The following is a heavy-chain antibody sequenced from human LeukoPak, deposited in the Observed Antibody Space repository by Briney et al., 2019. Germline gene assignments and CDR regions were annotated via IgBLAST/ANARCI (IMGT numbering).Heavy chain of an antibody. V-gene: IGHV3-33*01. CDR3: ARVRGHKPTYYFDY. Sequence: PGGSLRLSCVASGFTFSSYGMHWVRQAPGKGLEWVAVIWYDGSNKYYADSVKGRFTISRDNSKNTLYLQMNSLRAEDTAVYYCARVRGHKPTYYFDYWGQGTLVTVSS. D-gene: IGHD2-21*01. J-gene: IGHJ4*02. CDR2: IWYDGSNK. CDR1: GFTFSSYG.